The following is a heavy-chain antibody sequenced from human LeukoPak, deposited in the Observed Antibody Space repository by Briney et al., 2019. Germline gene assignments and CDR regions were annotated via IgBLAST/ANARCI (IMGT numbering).Heavy chain of an antibody. D-gene: IGHD3-22*01. CDR2: ISGSGGGT. CDR3: AKDLLDYYDSSGKSPGDAFDI. CDR1: GFTFSSYA. V-gene: IGHV3-23*01. J-gene: IGHJ3*02. Sequence: GGSLRLSCSASGFTFSSYAMSWVRQTPGKGLEWVSGISGSGGGTYYADSVKGRFTISRDNSKNTLYLQMNSLRAEDTAVYYCAKDLLDYYDSSGKSPGDAFDIWGQGTMVTVSS.